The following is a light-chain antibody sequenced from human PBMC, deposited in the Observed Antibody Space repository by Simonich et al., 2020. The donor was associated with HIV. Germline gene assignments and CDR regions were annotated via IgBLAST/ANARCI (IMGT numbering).Light chain of an antibody. CDR3: QSTDISGTFV. CDR2: RAN. CDR1: ALPKQY. V-gene: IGLV3-25*03. Sequence: SYALTQPPSVSVSPGQTARITCSGDALPKQYTYWYQPRPGQAPVVLIDRANERPSGIPERFSGSSSGTTVTLTISGVQAEDEADYYCQSTDISGTFVFGTGTKVTVL. J-gene: IGLJ1*01.